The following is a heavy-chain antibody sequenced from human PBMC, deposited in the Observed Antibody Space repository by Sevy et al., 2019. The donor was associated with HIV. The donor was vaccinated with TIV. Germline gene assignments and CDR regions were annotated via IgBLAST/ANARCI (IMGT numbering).Heavy chain of an antibody. CDR1: GFTFSSYA. V-gene: IGHV3-30*04. CDR3: AKALNPALESMLQVNLRTLKGFDV. J-gene: IGHJ3*01. D-gene: IGHD2-8*01. Sequence: GGSLRLSCAASGFTFSSYAMHWVRQAPGKGLEWVAVISYDGSNKYYADSVKGRFTISRDNSKNTLHLQMNSLRADDTAVYYCAKALNPALESMLQVNLRTLKGFDVWGQGTMVTVSS. CDR2: ISYDGSNK.